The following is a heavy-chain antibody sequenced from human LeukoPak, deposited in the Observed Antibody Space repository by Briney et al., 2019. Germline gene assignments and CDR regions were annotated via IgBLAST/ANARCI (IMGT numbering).Heavy chain of an antibody. CDR1: EYIFTNFD. CDR2: MNPNSGKT. Sequence: WASVRVSCKASEYIFTNFDINWVRQATGQGLEWMGYMNPNSGKTVYAQKFQGRVTITKNTSISTAYMEASSLRSEDTAVYYCAREGLDYWGQGTLVTVSS. J-gene: IGHJ4*02. V-gene: IGHV1-8*03. CDR3: AREGLDY.